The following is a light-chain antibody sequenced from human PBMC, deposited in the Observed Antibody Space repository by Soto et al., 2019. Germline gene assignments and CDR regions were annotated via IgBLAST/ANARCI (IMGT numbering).Light chain of an antibody. V-gene: IGLV1-51*01. CDR3: GAWDTSLSAGV. CDR2: DNN. CDR1: SSNIGDNY. Sequence: QAVVTQPPSVSAAPGQKVTISCSGSSSNIGDNYVSWYQQVPGTAPKLLIYDNNKRPSGIPDRFSGSRSGTSATLGITGLRTGDEADYYCGAWDTSLSAGVFGGGTQLTVL. J-gene: IGLJ3*02.